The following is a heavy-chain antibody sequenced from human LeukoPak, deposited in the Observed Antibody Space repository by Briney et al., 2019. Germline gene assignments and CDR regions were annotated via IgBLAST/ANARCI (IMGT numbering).Heavy chain of an antibody. J-gene: IGHJ4*02. V-gene: IGHV7-4-1*02. CDR2: INTNTGNP. Sequence: ASVKVSCKASGYTFTTYAMNGVRQAPGQGLEWMGWINTNTGNPTYAQGFTGRFVFSLDTSVSTAYLQIISLTDEDAVVYYCASRDYWGKGNLVTVSS. CDR3: ASRDY. CDR1: GYTFTTYA.